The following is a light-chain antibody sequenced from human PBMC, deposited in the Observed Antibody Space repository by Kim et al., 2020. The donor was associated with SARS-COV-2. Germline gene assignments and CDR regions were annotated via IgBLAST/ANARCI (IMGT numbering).Light chain of an antibody. Sequence: QTATLTCTGNTNNVGNRGAAWLQQCQGHPPNLLSYRNSNRPSGISERFSASRSGNTASLTITGLQPEDEADYFCSAWDSSLSPWVFGGGTKVTVL. CDR2: RNS. V-gene: IGLV10-54*04. J-gene: IGLJ3*02. CDR3: SAWDSSLSPWV. CDR1: TNNVGNRG.